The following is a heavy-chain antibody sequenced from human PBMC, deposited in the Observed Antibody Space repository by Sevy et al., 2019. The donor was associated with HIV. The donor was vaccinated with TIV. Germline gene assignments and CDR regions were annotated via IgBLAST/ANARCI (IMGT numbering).Heavy chain of an antibody. Sequence: GGSLRLSCAASGFTFDDYAMHWVRQAPGKGLEWVSGISWNSGSKGYADSVKGRFTISRDNAKNSLYLQMNSLRAEDKALYYCAKDKSGSFNYFDYWDQGTLVTVSS. CDR1: GFTFDDYA. CDR3: AKDKSGSFNYFDY. J-gene: IGHJ4*02. D-gene: IGHD1-26*01. V-gene: IGHV3-9*01. CDR2: ISWNSGSK.